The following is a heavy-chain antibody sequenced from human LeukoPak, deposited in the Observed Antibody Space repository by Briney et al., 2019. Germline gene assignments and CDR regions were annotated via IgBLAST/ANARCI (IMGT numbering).Heavy chain of an antibody. V-gene: IGHV1-8*01. CDR1: GYTFTIFD. CDR3: ARERGNDFWSGRVQTMDV. D-gene: IGHD3-3*01. J-gene: IGHJ6*03. CDR2: LDPNIGNT. Sequence: ASVKVSCKASGYTFTIFDINWVRQATGQGLKWMGWLDPNIGNTGYSQKFQGRVTMTRSTSISTAYMELSSLRSEDTAVYYCARERGNDFWSGRVQTMDVWGKGTTVTVSS.